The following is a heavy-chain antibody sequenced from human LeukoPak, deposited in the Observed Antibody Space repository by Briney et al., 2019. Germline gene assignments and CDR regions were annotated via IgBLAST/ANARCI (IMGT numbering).Heavy chain of an antibody. J-gene: IGHJ4*02. V-gene: IGHV3-30*18. CDR2: ISYDGSNK. CDR3: AKSHDYGDYPRISFCDY. D-gene: IGHD4-17*01. CDR1: GFTFGDYY. Sequence: PGGSLRLSCAASGFTFGDYYMTWIRQAPGKGLEWVAVISYDGSNKYYADSVKGRFTISRDNSKNTLYLQMNSLRAEDTAVYYCAKSHDYGDYPRISFCDYWGQGTLVTVSS.